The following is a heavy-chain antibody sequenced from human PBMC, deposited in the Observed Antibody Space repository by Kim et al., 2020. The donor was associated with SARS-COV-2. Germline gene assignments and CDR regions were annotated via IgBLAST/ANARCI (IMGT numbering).Heavy chain of an antibody. J-gene: IGHJ5*02. CDR3: ARGAGVLRYFDWYKGWFDP. Sequence: SETLSLTCAVYGGSFSGYYWSWIRQPPGKGLEWIGEINHSGSTNYNPSLKSRVTISVDTSKNQFSLKLSSVTAADTAVYYCARGAGVLRYFDWYKGWFDP. CDR1: GGSFSGYY. V-gene: IGHV4-34*01. CDR2: INHSGST. D-gene: IGHD3-9*01.